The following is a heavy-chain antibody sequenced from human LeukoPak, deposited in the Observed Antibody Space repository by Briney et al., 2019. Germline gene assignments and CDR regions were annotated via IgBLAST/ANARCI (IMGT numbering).Heavy chain of an antibody. CDR1: GGSLSGYY. CDR2: INHSGST. D-gene: IGHD6-6*01. Sequence: SSETLSLTCAVYGGSLSGYYWSWIRQPPGKGLEWIGEINHSGSTNYNPSLKSRVTISVDTSKNQFSLKLSSVTAADTAVYYCARGRSIAARPWDYWGQGTLVTVS. CDR3: ARGRSIAARPWDY. V-gene: IGHV4-34*01. J-gene: IGHJ4*02.